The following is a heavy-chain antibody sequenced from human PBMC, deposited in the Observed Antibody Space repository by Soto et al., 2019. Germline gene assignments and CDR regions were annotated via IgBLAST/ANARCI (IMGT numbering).Heavy chain of an antibody. V-gene: IGHV3-23*01. D-gene: IGHD2-8*01. CDR2: ISGSGYST. Sequence: PGGSLRLSCAASGFTFSSNAMSWVRQAPGKGLAWVTAISGSGYSTYYADSVKGRFTISRDNAKNSLYLQMNSLRAEDTAVYYCARDSCTNGVCYTPNYYYYYGMDVWGQGTTVTVSS. J-gene: IGHJ6*02. CDR1: GFTFSSNA. CDR3: ARDSCTNGVCYTPNYYYYYGMDV.